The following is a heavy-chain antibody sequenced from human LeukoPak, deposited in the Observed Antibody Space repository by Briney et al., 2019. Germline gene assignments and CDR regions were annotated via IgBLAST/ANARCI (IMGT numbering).Heavy chain of an antibody. Sequence: SETLSLTCAVYGGSFSGYYWSWIRQPPGKGLEWIGEINHSGSTNYNPSPKSRVTISVDTSKNQFSLKLSSVTAADTAVYYCARNLRYFDWLLVAAFDIWGQGTMVTVSS. D-gene: IGHD3-9*01. V-gene: IGHV4-34*01. CDR2: INHSGST. J-gene: IGHJ3*02. CDR1: GGSFSGYY. CDR3: ARNLRYFDWLLVAAFDI.